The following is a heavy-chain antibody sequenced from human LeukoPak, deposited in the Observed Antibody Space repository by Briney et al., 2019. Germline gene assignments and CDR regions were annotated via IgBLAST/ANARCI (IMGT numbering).Heavy chain of an antibody. D-gene: IGHD3-22*01. Sequence: SETLSLTCTFSGGSISSYYWSWIWQPAGKGLEWIGRIHTSGSTNYNPSLKSRVTMSVDTSKNQFSLKLRSVTAADTAVYYCARDQYYYDSSGYSPFDYWGQGTLVTVSS. J-gene: IGHJ4*02. CDR2: IHTSGST. CDR3: ARDQYYYDSSGYSPFDY. CDR1: GGSISSYY. V-gene: IGHV4-4*07.